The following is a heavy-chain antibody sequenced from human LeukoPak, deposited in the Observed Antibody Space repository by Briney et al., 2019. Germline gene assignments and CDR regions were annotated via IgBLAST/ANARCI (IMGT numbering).Heavy chain of an antibody. CDR2: INPNSGGT. CDR3: AREGSGYDYRGAPYYFDQ. J-gene: IGHJ4*02. Sequence: ASVKVSCKPSGYTFTGYYMHCVRQAPGQGLEWMGWINPNSGGTKYAQKFQGRVTMTRDTSIGTAFMELSRLGFGDTAVYYCAREGSGYDYRGAPYYFDQWGQGVLVTVSS. V-gene: IGHV1-2*02. CDR1: GYTFTGYY. D-gene: IGHD5-12*01.